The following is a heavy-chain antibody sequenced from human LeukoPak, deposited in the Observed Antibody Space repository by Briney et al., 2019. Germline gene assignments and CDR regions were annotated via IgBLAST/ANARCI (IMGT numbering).Heavy chain of an antibody. J-gene: IGHJ2*01. Sequence: GGSLRLSCAASGFTFSSFAIHWVRQAPGKGLEWVAVISYDGNNKFYADSVKGRFTISRDNSKNTLYLQMNSLRAEDTAVYYCARVLNYYGSGSHYNPGWYFDLWGRGTLVTVSS. CDR3: ARVLNYYGSGSHYNPGWYFDL. D-gene: IGHD3-10*01. CDR1: GFTFSSFA. V-gene: IGHV3-30*04. CDR2: ISYDGNNK.